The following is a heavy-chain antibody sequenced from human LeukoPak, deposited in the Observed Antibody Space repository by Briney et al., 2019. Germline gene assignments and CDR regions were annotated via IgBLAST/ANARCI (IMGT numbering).Heavy chain of an antibody. CDR2: INWNGGST. CDR3: ARDGVKGTFDY. V-gene: IGHV3-20*01. CDR1: GFTFSTYT. J-gene: IGHJ4*02. D-gene: IGHD1-1*01. Sequence: PGGSLRLSCVVSGFTFSTYTMDWVRQAPGKGLEWVSGINWNGGSTGYADSVKGRFTISRDNAKNSLYLQMNSLRAEDTALYHCARDGVKGTFDYWGQGTLVTVSS.